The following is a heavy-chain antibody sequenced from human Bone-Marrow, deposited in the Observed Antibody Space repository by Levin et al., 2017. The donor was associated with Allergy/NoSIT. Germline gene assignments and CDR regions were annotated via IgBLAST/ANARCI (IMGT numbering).Heavy chain of an antibody. Sequence: ASVKVSCKASGYTFTGYYMHWVRQAPGQGLEWMGWINPNSGGTNYAQKFQGRVTMTRDTSISTAYMELSRLRSDDTAVYYCARGDYIAAAGFYYYYYMDVWGKGTTVTVSS. CDR1: GYTFTGYY. CDR3: ARGDYIAAAGFYYYYYMDV. V-gene: IGHV1-2*02. CDR2: INPNSGGT. J-gene: IGHJ6*03. D-gene: IGHD6-13*01.